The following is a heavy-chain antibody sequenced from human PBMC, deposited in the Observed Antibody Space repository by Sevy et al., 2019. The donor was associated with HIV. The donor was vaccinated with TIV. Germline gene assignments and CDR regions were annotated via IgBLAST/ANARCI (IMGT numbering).Heavy chain of an antibody. CDR1: GFTFSTYT. CDR2: MSSSSSYM. V-gene: IGHV3-21*01. Sequence: GGSLRLSCAASGFTFSTYTMNWVRQAPGKGLEWVSSMSSSSSYMYYADSVKGRFTISRDNAKNSLYLQMNSLRAEDTAVYYCATEYSSSAHLWCQGTLVTVSS. D-gene: IGHD6-6*01. CDR3: ATEYSSSAHL. J-gene: IGHJ5*02.